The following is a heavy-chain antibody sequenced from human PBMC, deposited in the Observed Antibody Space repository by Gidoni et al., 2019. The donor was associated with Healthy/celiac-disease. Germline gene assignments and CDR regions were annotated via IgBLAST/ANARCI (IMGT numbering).Heavy chain of an antibody. CDR3: ARDPDYYDRSGYDEGNYYYYYGMDV. Sequence: EVQLVESGGGLVKPGGSLRLSCAASGFTFSSYSMNWVRQAPGKGLEWVSSSSSSSSYIYYADSVKGRLTISRDNAKNSLYLQMNSLRAEETAVYYCARDPDYYDRSGYDEGNYYYYYGMDVWGQGTTVTVSS. J-gene: IGHJ6*02. CDR2: SSSSSSYI. V-gene: IGHV3-21*01. CDR1: GFTFSSYS. D-gene: IGHD3-22*01.